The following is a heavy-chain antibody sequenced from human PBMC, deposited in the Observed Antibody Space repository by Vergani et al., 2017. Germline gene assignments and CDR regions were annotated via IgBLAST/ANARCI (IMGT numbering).Heavy chain of an antibody. J-gene: IGHJ4*02. CDR2: IIPIFGTA. CDR1: GGTFSSYA. D-gene: IGHD5-18*01. Sequence: QVQLVQSGAEVKKPGSSVKVSCKASGGTFSSYAISWVRQAPGQGLEWMGGIIPIFGTANYAQKFQGRVTITADESTSTAYMELSSLRSEDTAVYYCARGLLHSGYGPGYSYGSLDYWGQGTLVTVSS. V-gene: IGHV1-69*01. CDR3: ARGLLHSGYGPGYSYGSLDY.